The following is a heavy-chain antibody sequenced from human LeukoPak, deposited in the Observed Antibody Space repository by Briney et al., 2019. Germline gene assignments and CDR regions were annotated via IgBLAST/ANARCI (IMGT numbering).Heavy chain of an antibody. D-gene: IGHD3-22*01. CDR2: INHSGST. CDR1: GGSFSGYY. Sequence: SETLSLTCAVYGGSFSGYYWSWIRQPPGKGLEWIGEINHSGSTNYNPSLKSRVTISVDTSKNQFSLKPSSVTAADTAVYYCARDGNYYYDSSGYYPYWGQGTLVTVSS. J-gene: IGHJ4*02. CDR3: ARDGNYYYDSSGYYPY. V-gene: IGHV4-34*01.